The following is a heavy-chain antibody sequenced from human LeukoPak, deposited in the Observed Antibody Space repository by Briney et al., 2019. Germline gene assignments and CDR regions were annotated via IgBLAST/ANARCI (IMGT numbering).Heavy chain of an antibody. CDR2: INHSGST. J-gene: IGHJ6*03. Sequence: SETLSLACTVSGGSISSYYWSWIRQPPGKGLEWIGEINHSGSTNYNPFLKSRVTISVDTSKNQFSLKLSSVTAADTAVYYCARGRLRYFDWLPKGPPYYMDVWGKGTTVTVSS. CDR1: GGSISSYY. V-gene: IGHV4-34*01. CDR3: ARGRLRYFDWLPKGPPYYMDV. D-gene: IGHD3-9*01.